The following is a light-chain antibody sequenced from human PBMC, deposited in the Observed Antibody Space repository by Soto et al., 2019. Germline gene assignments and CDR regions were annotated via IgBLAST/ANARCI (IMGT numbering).Light chain of an antibody. Sequence: QSVLTQPASVSGSPGQSITISCTGTSSDVGGYNYVSWYQQHPGKAPKLMIYEVSNRPSGISNRFSGSKSGNTASLTISGLQAEDDADYYCSSYVSSSIPNWVFGGGTQLTVL. V-gene: IGLV2-14*03. CDR1: SSDVGGYNY. CDR3: SSYVSSSIPNWV. J-gene: IGLJ3*02. CDR2: EVS.